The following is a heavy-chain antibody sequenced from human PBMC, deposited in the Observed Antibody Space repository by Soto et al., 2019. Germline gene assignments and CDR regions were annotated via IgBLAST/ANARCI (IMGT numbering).Heavy chain of an antibody. CDR3: AKDPWHFWRDIFGVYFDY. CDR2: ISSSSSTI. V-gene: IGHV3-48*02. CDR1: GFTFSSYS. Sequence: GGSLRLSCAASGFTFSSYSMNWVRQAPGKGLEWVSYISSSSSTIYYADSVKGRFTISRDNAKNSLYLQMNSLRDEDTAVYYCAKDPWHFWRDIFGVYFDYWGQGTLVTVSS. D-gene: IGHD3-3*02. J-gene: IGHJ4*02.